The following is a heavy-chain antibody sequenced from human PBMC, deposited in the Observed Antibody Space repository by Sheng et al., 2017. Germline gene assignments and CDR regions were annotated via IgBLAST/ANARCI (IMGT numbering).Heavy chain of an antibody. J-gene: IGHJ4*02. Sequence: QLQLQESGPGLVKPSETLSLTCTVSGGSISSSSYYWGWIRQPPGKGLEWIGSLYYSGTTYDSPSLKSRVTISADTSKNQFSLRLNSVTAADTAVYYCAKGTMVLTRNYYFDSWGQGTLVTVS. V-gene: IGHV4-39*01. CDR3: AKGTMVLTRNYYFDS. CDR1: GGSISSSSYY. CDR2: LYYSGTT. D-gene: IGHD2-8*01.